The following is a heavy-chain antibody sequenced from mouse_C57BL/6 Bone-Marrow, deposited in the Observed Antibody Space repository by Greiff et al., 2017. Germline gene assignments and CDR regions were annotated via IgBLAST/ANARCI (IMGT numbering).Heavy chain of an antibody. CDR2: IHPNSGST. D-gene: IGHD1-1*01. Sequence: VQLQQPGAELVKPGASVKLSCKASGYTFTSYWMHWVKQRPGQGLEWIGMIHPNSGSTNYNEKFKSKATLTVDKSSSTAYMQLSSLTSEDSAVYYCARGTYYGSSYPDYWGQGTTLTVSS. J-gene: IGHJ2*01. CDR1: GYTFTSYW. V-gene: IGHV1-64*01. CDR3: ARGTYYGSSYPDY.